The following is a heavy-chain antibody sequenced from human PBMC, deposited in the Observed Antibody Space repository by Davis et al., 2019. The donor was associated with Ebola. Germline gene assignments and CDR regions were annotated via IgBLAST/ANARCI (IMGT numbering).Heavy chain of an antibody. D-gene: IGHD3-10*01. Sequence: GESLKISCAASGFTFSSYSMNWVRQAPGKGLEWVSSISSSSSYIYYADSVKGRFTISRDNSKNTLYLQMNSLRAEDTAVYYCARDRSGTLDYWGQGTLVTVSS. V-gene: IGHV3-21*01. J-gene: IGHJ4*02. CDR1: GFTFSSYS. CDR3: ARDRSGTLDY. CDR2: ISSSSSYI.